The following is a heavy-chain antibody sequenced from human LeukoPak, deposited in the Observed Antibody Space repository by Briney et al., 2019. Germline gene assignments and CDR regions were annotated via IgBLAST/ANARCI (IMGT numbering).Heavy chain of an antibody. D-gene: IGHD2-21*01. J-gene: IGHJ4*02. CDR2: IYNSGST. V-gene: IGHV4-39*01. CDR1: GGSISNDNYC. Sequence: PSETLSLTCSVSGGSISNDNYCWGWIRQPPGKGLEWIGSIYNSGSTYYNPSLKSRVTVSVDRPKNHFSLKLNSVTAADTAVYYCARHVASYDFDFWGQGILVTVSS. CDR3: ARHVASYDFDF.